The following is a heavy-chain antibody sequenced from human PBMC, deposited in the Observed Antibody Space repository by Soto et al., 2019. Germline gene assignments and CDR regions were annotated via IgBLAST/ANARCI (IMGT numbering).Heavy chain of an antibody. CDR3: ARASGYVSGWYHDY. D-gene: IGHD6-19*01. CDR2: LIPILGTT. CDR1: GGTFSSDA. Sequence: QVQLVQSGAEVRKPGSSVKVSCKASGGTFSSDAVSWVRQAPGQGLEWMGGLIPILGTTHYAQKFQGRVTITADESTNTAYMELSSLRSDDTAFYYCARASGYVSGWYHDYWGQGTRVTVSS. V-gene: IGHV1-69*01. J-gene: IGHJ4*02.